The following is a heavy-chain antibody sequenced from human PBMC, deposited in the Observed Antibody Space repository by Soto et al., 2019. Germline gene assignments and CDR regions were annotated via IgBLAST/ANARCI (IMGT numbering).Heavy chain of an antibody. V-gene: IGHV3-23*01. Sequence: GGSLRLSCVASGFTLSDYWMHWVRQAPGKGLVWVSAISGSGGSTYYADSGKGRFTISRDNSKNTLYLQMNSLRAEDTAVYYCAKSGATISYYYYYMDVWGKGTTVTVSS. D-gene: IGHD5-12*01. CDR3: AKSGATISYYYYYMDV. CDR2: ISGSGGST. CDR1: GFTLSDYW. J-gene: IGHJ6*03.